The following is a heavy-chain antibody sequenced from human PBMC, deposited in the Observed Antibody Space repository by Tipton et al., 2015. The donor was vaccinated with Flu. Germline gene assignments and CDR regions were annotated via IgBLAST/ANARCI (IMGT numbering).Heavy chain of an antibody. J-gene: IGHJ6*02. CDR3: ARGVLWFGEPQYYGMDV. Sequence: TLSLTCTVSGGSISSYYWSWIRQPAGKGLEWIGRIYTSGSTNYNPSLKSRVTMSVDTSKNQFSLKLSSVTAADTAVYYCARGVLWFGEPQYYGMDVWGQGTTVTVSS. V-gene: IGHV4-4*07. CDR1: GGSISSYY. D-gene: IGHD3-10*01. CDR2: IYTSGST.